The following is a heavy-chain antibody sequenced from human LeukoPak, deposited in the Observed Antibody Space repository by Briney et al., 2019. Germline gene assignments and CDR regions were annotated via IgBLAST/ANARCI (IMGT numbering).Heavy chain of an antibody. CDR2: DYCGGNT. D-gene: IGHD3-10*01. J-gene: IGHJ4*02. CDR3: ARDHFGSLDS. CDR1: GFSVTTDSYC. V-gene: IGHV4-61*01. Sequence: PSETPSLTCTVSGFSVTTDSYCWGWIRQPPGKGLEWIGYDYCGGNTNYDPSLKRRVTISVDTSKNQFSLTLTSVTAAGTAVYFCARDHFGSLDSWGQGILVTVSS.